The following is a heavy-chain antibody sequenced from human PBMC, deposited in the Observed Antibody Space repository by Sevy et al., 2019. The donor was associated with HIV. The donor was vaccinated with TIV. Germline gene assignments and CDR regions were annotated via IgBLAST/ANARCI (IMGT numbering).Heavy chain of an antibody. V-gene: IGHV1-18*01. Sequence: ASVKVSCKASGYTFTIYGISWVRQAPEQGLEWMGWISAYSGNTNYAQNLQGRVTMTTDTSTTTAYMELRSLRFDDPAVYYCARTSSYGSGYYFDYWGQGTLVTVSS. J-gene: IGHJ4*02. CDR3: ARTSSYGSGYYFDY. CDR1: GYTFTIYG. CDR2: ISAYSGNT. D-gene: IGHD3-10*01.